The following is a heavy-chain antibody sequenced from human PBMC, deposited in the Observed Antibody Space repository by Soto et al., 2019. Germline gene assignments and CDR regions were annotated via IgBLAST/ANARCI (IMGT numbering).Heavy chain of an antibody. CDR3: ARDAELWSDAFDI. V-gene: IGHV3-7*01. CDR1: GFTFSSYW. D-gene: IGHD3-3*01. Sequence: GGSLRLSCAASGFTFSSYWMSWVRQAPGKGLEWVANIKQDGSEKYYVDSVKGRFTISRDNAKNSLYLQMNSLRAEDTAVYYCARDAELWSDAFDIWGQGAMVTVS. J-gene: IGHJ3*02. CDR2: IKQDGSEK.